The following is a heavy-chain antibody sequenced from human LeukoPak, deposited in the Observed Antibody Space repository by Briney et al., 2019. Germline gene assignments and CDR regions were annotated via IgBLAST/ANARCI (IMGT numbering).Heavy chain of an antibody. Sequence: GASVKVSCKASGGTFSSYAISWVREAPGQGLEWMGGIIPIFGTANYAQKFQGRVTITTDESTSTAYMELSSLRSEDTAVYYCARGSYYDRRWTVWGQGTLVTVSS. V-gene: IGHV1-69*05. D-gene: IGHD3-22*01. J-gene: IGHJ4*02. CDR2: IIPIFGTA. CDR3: ARGSYYDRRWTV. CDR1: GGTFSSYA.